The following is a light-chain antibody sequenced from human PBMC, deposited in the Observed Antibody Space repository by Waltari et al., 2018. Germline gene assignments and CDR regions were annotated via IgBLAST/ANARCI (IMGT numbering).Light chain of an antibody. CDR3: QQYNNWLWT. J-gene: IGKJ1*01. CDR1: QSVSSN. Sequence: EIVMTQSPATLSVSPGERATLSCRASQSVSSNLAWYQQKPGQAPRLLIYGASTRATGIPARFSGSGSGTEFTLTISGVQSEDFAVYYCQQYNNWLWTFGQGTKVEIK. V-gene: IGKV3-15*01. CDR2: GAS.